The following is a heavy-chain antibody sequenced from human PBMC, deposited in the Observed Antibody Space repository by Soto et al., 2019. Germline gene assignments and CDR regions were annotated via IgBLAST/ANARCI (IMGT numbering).Heavy chain of an antibody. Sequence: PGGSLRLSCAASGFTFSSYGMHWVRQAPGKGLEWVAVISYDGSNKYYADSVKGRFTISRDNSKNTLYLQMNSLRAEDTAVYYCARAGEYYYDSSGTGGRFDPWGQGTLVTVSS. D-gene: IGHD3-22*01. J-gene: IGHJ5*02. V-gene: IGHV3-30*03. CDR2: ISYDGSNK. CDR3: ARAGEYYYDSSGTGGRFDP. CDR1: GFTFSSYG.